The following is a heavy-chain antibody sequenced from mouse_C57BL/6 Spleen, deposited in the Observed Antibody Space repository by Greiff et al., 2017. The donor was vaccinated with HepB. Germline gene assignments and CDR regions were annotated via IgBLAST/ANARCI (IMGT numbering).Heavy chain of an antibody. CDR3: ARHGSSYWWYFDV. CDR2: IDPEDGET. J-gene: IGHJ1*03. CDR1: GFNIKDYY. Sequence: DVKLQESGAELVKPGASVKLSCTASGFNIKDYYMHWVKQRTEQGLEWIGRIDPEDGETKYAPKFQGKATITADTSSNTAYLQLSSLTSEDTAVYYCARHGSSYWWYFDVWGTGTTVTVSS. D-gene: IGHD1-1*01. V-gene: IGHV14-2*01.